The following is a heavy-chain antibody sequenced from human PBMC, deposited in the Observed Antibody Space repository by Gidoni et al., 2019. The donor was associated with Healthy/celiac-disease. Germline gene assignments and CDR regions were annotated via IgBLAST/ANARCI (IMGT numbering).Heavy chain of an antibody. Sequence: QVQLVESGGGLVKPGGSLRLSCAASGFTYCDYYMSWIRQAPGKGLEWVSFISSSGITIYYADSWKCRFTISRDNAKNSLYLQMNGLRSEDTSVYYCSRDGGIITMFRGVIRYYGMDVWGQGTTVTVSS. CDR1: GFTYCDYY. CDR3: SRDGGIITMFRGVIRYYGMDV. D-gene: IGHD3-10*01. CDR2: ISSSGITI. V-gene: IGHV3-11*01. J-gene: IGHJ6*02.